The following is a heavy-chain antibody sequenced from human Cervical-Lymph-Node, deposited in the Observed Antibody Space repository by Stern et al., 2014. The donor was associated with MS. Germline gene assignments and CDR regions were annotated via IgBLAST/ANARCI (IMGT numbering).Heavy chain of an antibody. D-gene: IGHD3-10*01. Sequence: VQLVQSGAEVKQLGSSVKVSCKASGGTLSSHAISWVRQAPGQGLEWMGGIIPIFEAPNYAQKFQGRVRITSDESTNTAHMELSSLRSEDTAVYYCATGAHGMDVWGQGTAVTVSS. CDR1: GGTLSSHA. J-gene: IGHJ6*02. CDR2: IIPIFEAP. CDR3: ATGAHGMDV. V-gene: IGHV1-69*01.